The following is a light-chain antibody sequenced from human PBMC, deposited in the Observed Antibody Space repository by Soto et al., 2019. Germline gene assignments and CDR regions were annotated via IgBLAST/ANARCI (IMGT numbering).Light chain of an antibody. Sequence: QSALTQPPSASGSPGQTVTISCTGTSSDVGGYNYVSWYQNHPGKAPKLIIYEVYKRPSGVPDRFYGPKSGNTAALTVSGLQAEEEADYYCSSYVGTNSYVFGSGSKVTV. CDR1: SSDVGGYNY. CDR2: EVY. CDR3: SSYVGTNSYV. J-gene: IGLJ1*01. V-gene: IGLV2-8*01.